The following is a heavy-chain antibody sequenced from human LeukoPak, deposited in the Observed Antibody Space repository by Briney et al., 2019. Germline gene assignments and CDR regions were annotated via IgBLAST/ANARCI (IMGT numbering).Heavy chain of an antibody. CDR3: AHRKNYYDSSVFDN. CDR1: GFSLNTRGVG. D-gene: IGHD3-22*01. Sequence: SGPTLVNPTQTLTLTCTFSGFSLNTRGVGVGWIRQPPGRALEWLALIYWDDDRRYSPSLESRLTIAKDTSKNQVVLTMTNMDPVDTATYFCAHRKNYYDSSVFDNWGQGTLVTVSS. V-gene: IGHV2-5*02. CDR2: IYWDDDR. J-gene: IGHJ4*02.